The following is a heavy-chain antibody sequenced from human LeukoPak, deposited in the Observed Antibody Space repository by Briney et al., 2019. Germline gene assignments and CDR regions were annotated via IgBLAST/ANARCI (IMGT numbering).Heavy chain of an antibody. CDR1: GFTFSNAW. V-gene: IGHV3-15*07. Sequence: GGSLRLSCAASGFTFSNAWMNWVRQAPGKGLEWVGRIRRNSDGGTIDYAAPVKGRFALSRDDSKNTLYLHMSSLQTEDTAVYYCATDFYDTTWGQGTLVTVSS. D-gene: IGHD3-22*01. CDR2: IRRNSDGGTI. CDR3: ATDFYDTT. J-gene: IGHJ5*02.